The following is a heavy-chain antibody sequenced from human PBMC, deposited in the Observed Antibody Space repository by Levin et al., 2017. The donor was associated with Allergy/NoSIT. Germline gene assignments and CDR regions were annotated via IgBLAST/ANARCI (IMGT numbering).Heavy chain of an antibody. D-gene: IGHD6-13*01. V-gene: IGHV3-23*01. CDR1: GFTFSSYA. CDR3: AKDKTITAAGSDLYFHY. CDR2: ISGSGGGT. Sequence: PGESLKISCAASGFTFSSYAMSWVRQAPGKGLEWVSVISGSGGGTYYADSVKGRFIISRDNSKNTLYLQMNSLRAEDTAEYFCAKDKTITAAGSDLYFHYWGQGTLVTVSS. J-gene: IGHJ1*01.